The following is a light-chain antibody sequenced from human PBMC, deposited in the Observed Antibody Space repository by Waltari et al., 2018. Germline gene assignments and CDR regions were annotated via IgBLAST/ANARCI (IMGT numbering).Light chain of an antibody. V-gene: IGLV4-69*01. CDR2: VNSDGSH. CDR3: QTGGHGTWV. CDR1: SGYSSNV. J-gene: IGLJ3*02. Sequence: LVLTQSPSASASLGASVKLTCTLSSGYSSNVIAWLQQQPGKGPRYLMKVNSDGSHRKGDDIPDRFSASNSATEYYLTISSLQSEDEADYYCQTGGHGTWVFGGGTKLTVL.